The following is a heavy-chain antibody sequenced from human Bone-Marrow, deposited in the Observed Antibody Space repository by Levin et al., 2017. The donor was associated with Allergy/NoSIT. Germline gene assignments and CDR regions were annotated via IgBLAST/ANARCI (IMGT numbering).Heavy chain of an antibody. CDR2: ISYDGSNK. J-gene: IGHJ5*02. Sequence: GGSLRLSCAASGFTFSSYAMHWVRQAPGKGLEWVAVISYDGSNKYYADSVKGRFTISRDNSKNTLYLQMNSLRAEDTAVYYCARWGGRSMVRGVTNWFDPWGQGTLVTVSS. V-gene: IGHV3-30*04. CDR1: GFTFSSYA. D-gene: IGHD3-10*01. CDR3: ARWGGRSMVRGVTNWFDP.